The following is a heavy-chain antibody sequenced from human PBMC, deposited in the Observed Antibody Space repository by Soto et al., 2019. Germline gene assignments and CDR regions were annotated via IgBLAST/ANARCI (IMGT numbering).Heavy chain of an antibody. CDR1: GFTFSRYN. Sequence: GGSLRVSCAASGFTFSRYNMHWVRQAPGQWLEWVSYISSSSSTIYYAESVTGRFTISTDNAQNPLYLQMNSLRDEDTAVYYCATDTYYDILTGYHDYWGQGTLVTVSS. V-gene: IGHV3-48*02. J-gene: IGHJ4*02. CDR2: ISSSSSTI. D-gene: IGHD3-9*01. CDR3: ATDTYYDILTGYHDY.